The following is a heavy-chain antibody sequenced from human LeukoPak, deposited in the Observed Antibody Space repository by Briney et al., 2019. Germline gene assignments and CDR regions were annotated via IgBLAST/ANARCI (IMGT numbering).Heavy chain of an antibody. D-gene: IGHD2-15*01. J-gene: IGHJ4*02. Sequence: ASVKVSCKASGYSFTGYFILWMRQAPGQGLEWLGWINPHSGSTNYAPKFQGRVTSTRDTSINTVYLEATSLRPDDTAIYYCARRGLAASSDSWGQGTLVTVSS. CDR3: ARRGLAASSDS. V-gene: IGHV1-2*02. CDR1: GYSFTGYF. CDR2: INPHSGST.